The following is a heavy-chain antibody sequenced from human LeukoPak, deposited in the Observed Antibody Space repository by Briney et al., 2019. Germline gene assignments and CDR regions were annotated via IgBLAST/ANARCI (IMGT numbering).Heavy chain of an antibody. CDR1: GFTFSSYS. CDR2: ISSSSSYI. J-gene: IGHJ4*02. CDR3: ARGWAYYYDSSGYYLSYYFDY. D-gene: IGHD3-22*01. Sequence: GGSLRLSRAASGFTFSSYSMNWVRQAPGKGLEWVSSISSSSSYIYYADSVKGRFTISRDNAKNSLYLQMNSLRAEDTAVYYCARGWAYYYDSSGYYLSYYFDYWGQGTLVTVSS. V-gene: IGHV3-21*01.